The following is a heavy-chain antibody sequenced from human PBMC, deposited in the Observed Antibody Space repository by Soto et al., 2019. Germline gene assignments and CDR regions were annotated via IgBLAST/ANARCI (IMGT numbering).Heavy chain of an antibody. Sequence: SETLSLTCTVSGGSISSYYWSWIRQPPGRGLEWIGDIYYRGSTNYNPSLESRVAISIDTSKTQFSLKVSSVTAADTAVYYCARQGPKVVVPAAIGPNYYYYGMDVWGQGTTVTVSS. CDR2: IYYRGST. CDR3: ARQGPKVVVPAAIGPNYYYYGMDV. J-gene: IGHJ6*02. V-gene: IGHV4-59*01. D-gene: IGHD2-2*01. CDR1: GGSISSYY.